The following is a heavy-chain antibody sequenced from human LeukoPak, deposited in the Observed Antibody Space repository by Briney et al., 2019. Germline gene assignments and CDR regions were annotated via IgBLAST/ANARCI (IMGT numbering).Heavy chain of an antibody. CDR2: IYYTGST. CDR1: GGSIINY. CDR3: ARDGRGYSYGVGFDP. Sequence: NPSETLSLTCTVSGGSIINYWTWIRQPPGKGLEWIGYIYYTGSTKYNPSLKGRVTISVDTSKNQFSLKLSSVTAADTAVYYCARDGRGYSYGVGFDPWGQGTLVTVSS. J-gene: IGHJ5*02. V-gene: IGHV4-59*01. D-gene: IGHD5-18*01.